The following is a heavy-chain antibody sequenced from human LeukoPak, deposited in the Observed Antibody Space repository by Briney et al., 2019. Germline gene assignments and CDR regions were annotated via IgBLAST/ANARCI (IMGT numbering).Heavy chain of an antibody. D-gene: IGHD4-23*01. Sequence: SETLSLTCTVSXGSFXGXXXXXXXXXXGXXXXWIGRIXASGSTNFNPSLKSRVTMSVDTSKNQFSLRLSSVTAADTAVYYCARSVVTLYWYFDLWGRGTLVTVSS. CDR3: ARSVVTLYWYFDL. V-gene: IGHV4-4*07. J-gene: IGHJ2*01. CDR1: XGSFXGXX. CDR2: IXASGST.